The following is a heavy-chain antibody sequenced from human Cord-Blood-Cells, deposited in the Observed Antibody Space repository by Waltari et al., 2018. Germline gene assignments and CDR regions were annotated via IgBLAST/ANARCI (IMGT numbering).Heavy chain of an antibody. D-gene: IGHD1-26*01. Sequence: EVPLVESGGVVVQPGGALRLSCAACGFTFDGYAMTWVRQAPGQGLEWVSLISWVGGSTYYADSVKGRFTISRDNSKNSLYLQMNSLRAEDTALYYCAKDIGGATTYYYYGMDVWGQGTTVTVSS. CDR2: ISWVGGST. CDR3: AKDIGGATTYYYYGMDV. V-gene: IGHV3-43D*03. CDR1: GFTFDGYA. J-gene: IGHJ6*01.